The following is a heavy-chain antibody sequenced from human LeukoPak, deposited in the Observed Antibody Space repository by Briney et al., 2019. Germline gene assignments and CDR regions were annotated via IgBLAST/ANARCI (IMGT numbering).Heavy chain of an antibody. CDR2: IKQDGSEK. Sequence: PGGSLRLSCAASGFTFINYGMHWVRQAPGKGLEWVANIKQDGSEKYYVDSVKGRFTISRDNAKNSLYLQMNSLRAEDTAVYYCGRSGSSSWFDAFDIWGQGTMVTVSS. CDR1: GFTFINYG. D-gene: IGHD6-13*01. CDR3: GRSGSSSWFDAFDI. J-gene: IGHJ3*02. V-gene: IGHV3-7*03.